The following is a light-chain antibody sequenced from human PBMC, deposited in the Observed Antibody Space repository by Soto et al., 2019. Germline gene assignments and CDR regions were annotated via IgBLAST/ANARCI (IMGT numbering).Light chain of an antibody. J-gene: IGLJ1*01. CDR1: SSDVGGYNF. CDR2: EVS. V-gene: IGLV2-14*01. CDR3: SSYTTSSTRV. Sequence: QSVLTQPASVSGSPGQSITISCTGTSSDVGGYNFVSWYQQHPGRAPKLLIYEVSRRPSGVSNRFSGSKSGDTASLTISGLQAEDEADYYCSSYTTSSTRVFGTGTKAPS.